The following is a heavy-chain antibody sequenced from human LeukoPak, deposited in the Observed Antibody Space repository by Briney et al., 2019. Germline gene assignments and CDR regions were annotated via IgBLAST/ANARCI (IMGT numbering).Heavy chain of an antibody. CDR2: ISGSGGST. V-gene: IGHV3-23*01. D-gene: IGHD5-18*01. J-gene: IGHJ4*02. CDR3: ARGLSWIQLWLPLY. CDR1: GFTFSSYA. Sequence: GGSLRLSCAASGFTFSSYAMSWVRQAPGKGLEWVSAISGSGGSTYYADSVKGRFTISRDNSKNTLYLQMNSLRAEDTAVYYCARGLSWIQLWLPLYWGQGTLVTVSS.